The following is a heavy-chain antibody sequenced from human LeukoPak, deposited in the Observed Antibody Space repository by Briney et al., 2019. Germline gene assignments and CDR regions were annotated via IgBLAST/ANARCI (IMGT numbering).Heavy chain of an antibody. D-gene: IGHD3-3*01. J-gene: IGHJ4*02. CDR1: GGSISSYY. Sequence: SETLSLTCTVSGGSISSYYWSWIRQPPGKGLEWIGYIYYSGSTNYNPSLKSRVTISVDTSKNQFSLKLSSVTAADTAVYYCARLIYYDFWFWGQGTLVTVSS. CDR2: IYYSGST. CDR3: ARLIYYDFWF. V-gene: IGHV4-59*08.